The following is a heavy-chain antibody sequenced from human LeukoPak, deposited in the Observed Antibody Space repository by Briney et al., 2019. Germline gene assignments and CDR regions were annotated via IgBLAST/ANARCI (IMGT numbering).Heavy chain of an antibody. CDR2: IYPGDSDT. V-gene: IGHV5-51*01. J-gene: IGHJ4*02. D-gene: IGHD3-22*01. CDR3: ARVNSAYYYFDY. Sequence: GESLKISCKGFGYXFTNHWIGWVRQMPGKGLEWMAIIYPGDSDTRYSPSFQGQVTISADKSISTAYLQWSSLTASDTAMYYCARVNSAYYYFDYWGQGTLVTVSS. CDR1: GYXFTNHW.